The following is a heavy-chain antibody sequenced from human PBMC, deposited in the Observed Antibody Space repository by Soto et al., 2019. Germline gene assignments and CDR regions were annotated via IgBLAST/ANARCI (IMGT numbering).Heavy chain of an antibody. V-gene: IGHV3-23*01. J-gene: IGHJ6*02. CDR3: AKADSGNYYGYYYYGMDV. CDR2: ISGSGGST. D-gene: IGHD1-26*01. CDR1: GFTFSSYA. Sequence: EVQLLESGGGLVQPGGSLRLSCAASGFTFSSYAMSWVRQAPGKGLEWVSVISGSGGSTYYPDSVKGRFTISRDNSKNPLYLQMNSLRAEDTAVYYCAKADSGNYYGYYYYGMDVWGQGTTVTVSS.